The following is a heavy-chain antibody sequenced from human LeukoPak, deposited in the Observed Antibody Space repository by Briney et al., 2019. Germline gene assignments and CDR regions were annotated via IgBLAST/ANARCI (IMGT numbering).Heavy chain of an antibody. J-gene: IGHJ4*02. CDR2: IWYDGSNK. V-gene: IGHV3-33*01. D-gene: IGHD2-8*01. CDR3: ARDRNGILDY. Sequence: GGPLRLSCSASGFIYSSYLMHEVREAPGKGREWVAVIWYDGSNKYYADSVKGRFTISRDNSKNTLYLQMNSLRAEDTAVYYCARDRNGILDYWGQGTLVTVSS. CDR1: GFIYSSYL.